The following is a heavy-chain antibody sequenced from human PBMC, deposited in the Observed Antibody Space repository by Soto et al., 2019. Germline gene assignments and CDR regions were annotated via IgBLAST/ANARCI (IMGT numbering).Heavy chain of an antibody. J-gene: IGHJ5*02. Sequence: SETLSLTCNVSGGSISSFYWTWIRQPAGGRLEWIGRVYDSGSSNYNPSLKTRITMSLHRSRSQFSLSLYSVTAADTAVYYCARGVAETDFYPWANWFDLCGQGIRVIVSS. V-gene: IGHV4-4*07. CDR2: VYDSGSS. CDR3: ARGVAETDFYPWANWFDL. CDR1: GGSISSFY. D-gene: IGHD6-19*01.